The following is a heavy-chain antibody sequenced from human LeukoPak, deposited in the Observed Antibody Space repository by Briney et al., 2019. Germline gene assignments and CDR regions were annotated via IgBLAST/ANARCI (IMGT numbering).Heavy chain of an antibody. J-gene: IGHJ4*02. CDR3: TISSGSYKLFDY. CDR1: GFTFSSYW. CDR2: INGDGSST. D-gene: IGHD1-26*01. Sequence: GGSLRLSCAASGFTFSSYWMHWVRQAPGKGLMWVSRINGDGSSTSYADSVKGRFTISRDNAKNTLYLQMNSLRADDTAVYYCTISSGSYKLFDYWGQGTLVTGSS. V-gene: IGHV3-74*01.